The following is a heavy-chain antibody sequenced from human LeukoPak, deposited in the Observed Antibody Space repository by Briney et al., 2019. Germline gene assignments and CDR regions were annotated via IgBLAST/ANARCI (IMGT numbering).Heavy chain of an antibody. Sequence: GGSLRLSCAASGFTFSSYAMHWVRQVPGKGLEWVAVISYDGSNKYYADSVKGRFTISRDNSKNTLYLQMNSLRAEDTAVYYCARDPGYSYGLPSYWGQGTLVTVSS. CDR2: ISYDGSNK. D-gene: IGHD5-18*01. CDR3: ARDPGYSYGLPSY. J-gene: IGHJ4*02. V-gene: IGHV3-30-3*01. CDR1: GFTFSSYA.